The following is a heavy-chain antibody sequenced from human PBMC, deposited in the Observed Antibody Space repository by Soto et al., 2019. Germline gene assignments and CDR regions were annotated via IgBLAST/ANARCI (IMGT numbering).Heavy chain of an antibody. CDR3: ARDLLAGDF. J-gene: IGHJ4*02. Sequence: QVQLVQSGAEVKKPGASVKVSCRASGYTFTNYYIHWVRQAPGQGLEWMAIINPMSASTNYAQNYQGRVTLTMDTSTTTVYMDLSSLRFEDTAVYFCARDLLAGDFWGQGTLVTVSS. CDR1: GYTFTNYY. D-gene: IGHD3-10*01. V-gene: IGHV1-46*01. CDR2: INPMSAST.